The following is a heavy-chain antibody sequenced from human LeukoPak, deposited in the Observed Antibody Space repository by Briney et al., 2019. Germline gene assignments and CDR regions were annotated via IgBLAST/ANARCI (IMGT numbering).Heavy chain of an antibody. CDR1: GGSISSYY. V-gene: IGHV4-4*07. CDR3: ASNSLYCSSTSCYALGY. CDR2: IYTSGST. J-gene: IGHJ4*02. Sequence: PSETLSLTCTVSGGSISSYYWSWIRQPAGKGLEWIGRIYTSGSTNYNPSLKSRVTISVDESKNQFSLKLSSVTAADTAVYYCASNSLYCSSTSCYALGYWGQGTLVTVSS. D-gene: IGHD2-2*01.